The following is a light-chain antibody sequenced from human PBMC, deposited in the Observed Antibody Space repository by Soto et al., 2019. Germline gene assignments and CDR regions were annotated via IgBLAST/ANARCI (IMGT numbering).Light chain of an antibody. CDR2: GAS. Sequence: EIVLTQSPGTLSLSPGERATLSCRASQSVSSNYLAWYQQKPGQAPRLLIYGASSRATGIPDRFSGSGSGSDFTLTISRLQPDYFPLYYCQHYCSSPRLTFGGAPKVHIK. CDR1: QSVSSNY. V-gene: IGKV3-20*01. J-gene: IGKJ4*01. CDR3: QHYCSSPRLT.